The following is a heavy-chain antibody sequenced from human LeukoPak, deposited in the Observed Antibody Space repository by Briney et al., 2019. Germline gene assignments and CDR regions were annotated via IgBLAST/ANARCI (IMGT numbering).Heavy chain of an antibody. Sequence: HSGGSLRLSCAASGFTVSSNYMSWVRQAPGKGLEWVSVIYSGGSTHYADSVKGRFTISRDNSKNTLNLQMNSLRAEDTAVYYCVAAGMSRYYFDYWGQGTLVTVSS. CDR3: VAAGMSRYYFDY. V-gene: IGHV3-66*01. CDR1: GFTVSSNY. J-gene: IGHJ4*02. CDR2: IYSGGST. D-gene: IGHD6-13*01.